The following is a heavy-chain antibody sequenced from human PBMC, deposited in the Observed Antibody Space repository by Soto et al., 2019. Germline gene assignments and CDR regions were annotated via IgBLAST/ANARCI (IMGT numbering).Heavy chain of an antibody. D-gene: IGHD4-17*01. CDR2: ISYDGSNK. J-gene: IGHJ6*02. Sequence: GGSLRLSCAASGFTFSSYAMSWVRQAPGKGLEWVAVISYDGSNKYYADSVKGRFTISRDNSKNTLYLQMNSLRAEDTAVYYCAKDLLVDYGDYPTYYYYYGMDVWGQGTTVTVSS. CDR1: GFTFSSYA. V-gene: IGHV3-30*18. CDR3: AKDLLVDYGDYPTYYYYYGMDV.